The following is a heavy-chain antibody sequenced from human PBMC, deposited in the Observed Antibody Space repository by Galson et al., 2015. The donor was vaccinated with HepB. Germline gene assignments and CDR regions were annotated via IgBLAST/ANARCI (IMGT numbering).Heavy chain of an antibody. D-gene: IGHD4-17*01. CDR2: ISSSSSYI. CDR3: ARDHDGYGDYAKYYYYGMDV. V-gene: IGHV3-21*01. J-gene: IGHJ6*02. Sequence: SLRLSCAASGFTFSSYSMNWVRQAPGKGLEWVSSISSSSSYIHYADTVKGRFTISRDNAKNSLYLQMNSLRAEDTAVYYCARDHDGYGDYAKYYYYGMDVWGQGTTVTVSS. CDR1: GFTFSSYS.